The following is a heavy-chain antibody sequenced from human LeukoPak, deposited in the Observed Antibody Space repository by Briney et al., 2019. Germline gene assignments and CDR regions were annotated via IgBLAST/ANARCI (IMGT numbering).Heavy chain of an antibody. Sequence: PSGTLSLTCSVSGGSIISSNYYWGWIRQPPGKGLEWIGSIYQSGSGSSYYNPSLKSRVTISVDTSKNQFSLKLSSVTAADTAVYYCARGLDFWSGYPSNWFDPWGQGTLVTVSS. CDR2: IYQSGSGSS. CDR1: GGSIISSNYY. V-gene: IGHV4-39*07. J-gene: IGHJ5*02. D-gene: IGHD3-3*01. CDR3: ARGLDFWSGYPSNWFDP.